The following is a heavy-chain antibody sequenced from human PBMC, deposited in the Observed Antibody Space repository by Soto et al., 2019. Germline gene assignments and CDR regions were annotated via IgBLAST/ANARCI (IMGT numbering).Heavy chain of an antibody. CDR3: AREGGSYYFDY. J-gene: IGHJ4*02. CDR1: GFTFSSYA. D-gene: IGHD1-26*01. Sequence: EVQLVESGGGLVQPGGSLRLSCAASGFTFSSYALHWVRQAPGKGLEYVSTISRNGGSTYNANSVKGRFTISRDNSKNTLYLQMGSLRPEDMALYYCAREGGSYYFDYWGQGTLVTVSS. V-gene: IGHV3-64*01. CDR2: ISRNGGST.